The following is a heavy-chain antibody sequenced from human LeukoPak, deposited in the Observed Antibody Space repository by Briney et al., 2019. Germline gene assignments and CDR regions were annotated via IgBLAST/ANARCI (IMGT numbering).Heavy chain of an antibody. J-gene: IGHJ6*03. CDR3: AREKTDYYGSGSYFNYYSYMDV. D-gene: IGHD3-10*01. CDR2: ISAYNGNT. V-gene: IGHV1-18*04. CDR1: GYFFTNYG. Sequence: ASAKVSCKASGYFFTNYGISWVRQAPGHGLEWMGWISAYNGNTNSAQKFQGRVTMTTDTSTSTAYMELRSLRSEDTAVYYCAREKTDYYGSGSYFNYYSYMDVWGKGTTVTVSS.